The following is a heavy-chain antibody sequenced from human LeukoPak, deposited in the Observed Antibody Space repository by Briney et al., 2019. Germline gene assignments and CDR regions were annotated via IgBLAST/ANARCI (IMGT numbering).Heavy chain of an antibody. Sequence: SETLSLTCTVSSASIRSSNYYWGWIRQPPGKGLEWIGSIYYNGNTYYNPSLKSRVTMSVDTSHNQFFLKLNSVTAADTAVYYCAREARSGYEGFWSDPWGQGTVVTVSS. J-gene: IGHJ5*02. D-gene: IGHD5-12*01. V-gene: IGHV4-39*07. CDR2: IYYNGNT. CDR3: AREARSGYEGFWSDP. CDR1: SASIRSSNYY.